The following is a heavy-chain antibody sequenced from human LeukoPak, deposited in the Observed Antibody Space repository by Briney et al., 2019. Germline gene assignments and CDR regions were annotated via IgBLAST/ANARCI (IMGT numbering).Heavy chain of an antibody. CDR1: GYSISSGYY. Sequence: SETLSLTCTVSGYSISSGYYWGWIRQPPGKGLEWIGSIYHSGSTYYNPSLKSRVTISVDTSKNQFSLKLSSVTAADTAVYYCASVVVVAATLFDPWGQGTLVTVSS. CDR3: ASVVVVAATLFDP. V-gene: IGHV4-38-2*02. CDR2: IYHSGST. J-gene: IGHJ5*02. D-gene: IGHD2-15*01.